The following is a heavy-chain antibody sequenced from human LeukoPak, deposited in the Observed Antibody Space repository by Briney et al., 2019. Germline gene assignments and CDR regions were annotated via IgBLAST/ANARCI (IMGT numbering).Heavy chain of an antibody. CDR2: VRSDGNNK. V-gene: IGHV3-30*02. CDR3: ARETLRWTGDV. Sequence: PGGSLRLSCVASGFAFSDYGMHWVRQAPGKGLEWVGFVRSDGNNKYYTESLKGRFTISRDNSRNTLYLQINSLRAEDAAVYYCARETLRWTGDVWGKGTTVTVSS. D-gene: IGHD4-23*01. CDR1: GFAFSDYG. J-gene: IGHJ6*04.